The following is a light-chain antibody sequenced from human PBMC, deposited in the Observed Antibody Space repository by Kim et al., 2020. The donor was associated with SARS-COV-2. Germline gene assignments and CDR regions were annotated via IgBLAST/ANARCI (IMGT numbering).Light chain of an antibody. J-gene: IGKJ4*01. V-gene: IGKV3-11*01. CDR3: QHRSNWPLT. CDR2: DAS. CDR1: QSISVY. Sequence: EIVLTQSPATLSLSPGERATLSCRASQSISVYLAWYQQKPGQAPRLLIHDASNRATAVPTRFSGSGSGTDFTLTISSLEPEDFAIYYCQHRSNWPLTFGGGTKVGIK.